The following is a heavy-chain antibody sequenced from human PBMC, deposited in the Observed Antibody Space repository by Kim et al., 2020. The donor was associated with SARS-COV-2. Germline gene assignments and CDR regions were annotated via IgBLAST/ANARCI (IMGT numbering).Heavy chain of an antibody. J-gene: IGHJ5*02. Sequence: SETLSLTCTVSGGSISSSSYYWGWIRQPPGKGLEWIGSIYYSGSTYYNPSLKSRVTISVDTSKNQFSLKLSSVTAADTAVYYCAFGGGRIAAAGTNWFDPWGQGTLVTVSS. CDR2: IYYSGST. CDR3: AFGGGRIAAAGTNWFDP. CDR1: GGSISSSSYY. D-gene: IGHD6-13*01. V-gene: IGHV4-39*01.